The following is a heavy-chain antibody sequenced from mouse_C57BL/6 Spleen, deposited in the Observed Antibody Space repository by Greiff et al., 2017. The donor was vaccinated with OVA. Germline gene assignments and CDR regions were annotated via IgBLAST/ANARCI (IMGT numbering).Heavy chain of an antibody. CDR2: IDPSDSYT. CDR3: ARRRAVVAPYWYFDV. D-gene: IGHD1-1*01. V-gene: IGHV1-69*01. Sequence: QVQLKQPGAELVMPGASVKLSCKASGYTFTSYWMHWVKQRPGQGLEWIGEIDPSDSYTNYNQKFKGKSTLTVDKSSSTAYMQLSSLTSEDSAVYYCARRRAVVAPYWYFDVWGTGTTVTVSS. CDR1: GYTFTSYW. J-gene: IGHJ1*03.